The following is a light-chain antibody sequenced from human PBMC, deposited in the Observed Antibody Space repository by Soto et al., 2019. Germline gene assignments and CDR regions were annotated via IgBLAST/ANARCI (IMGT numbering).Light chain of an antibody. V-gene: IGKV1-5*03. CDR1: QSISTW. CDR2: KAS. Sequence: DIQMTQSPSTLSASVGDRVTITCRAGQSISTWLAWYQQKPGKAPKLLIYKASSLEGGVPSRFSGSGSGTEFTLTISSLQPDDFATYYCQQYLNRWTFGQGTKVEIK. CDR3: QQYLNRWT. J-gene: IGKJ1*01.